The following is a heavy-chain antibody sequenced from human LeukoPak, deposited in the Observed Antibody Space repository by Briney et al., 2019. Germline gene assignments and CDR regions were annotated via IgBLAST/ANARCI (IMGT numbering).Heavy chain of an antibody. D-gene: IGHD5-12*01. CDR2: ISSNGGFT. Sequence: GGDLRLSCAASGFTFSAYPMHWVRQAPGKGLEFVSSISSNGGFTYYANSVKGRFTISRDDSKNTLYLQMGSLRAEDMAVYYCARDKGRYSGYPYGAFDIWGQGTMVTVSS. J-gene: IGHJ3*02. V-gene: IGHV3-64*01. CDR3: ARDKGRYSGYPYGAFDI. CDR1: GFTFSAYP.